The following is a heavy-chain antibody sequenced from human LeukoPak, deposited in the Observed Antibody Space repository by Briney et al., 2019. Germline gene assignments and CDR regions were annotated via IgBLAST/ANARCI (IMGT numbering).Heavy chain of an antibody. CDR3: ARSGFRGVGATNY. CDR2: INHSGST. CDR1: GGSFSGYY. D-gene: IGHD1-26*01. V-gene: IGHV4-34*01. J-gene: IGHJ4*02. Sequence: PSETLSLTCAVYGGSFSGYYWSWIRQPPGKGLEWIGEINHSGSTNYNPSLKSRVTISVDTSKNQFSLKLSSVTAADTAVYYCARSGFRGVGATNYWGQGTLVTVSS.